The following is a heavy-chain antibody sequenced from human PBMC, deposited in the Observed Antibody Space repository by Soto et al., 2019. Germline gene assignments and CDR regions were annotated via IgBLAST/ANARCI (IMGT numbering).Heavy chain of an antibody. Sequence: QITLKESGPTLVKPTQTLTLTCTFSGFSLSTSGVGVGWIRQPPGKALEWLALIYWDDDKRYSPSLKSRLTITKDTSKNQVVLTMTNMDPVDTATYYCAHETMDPDDENWFDPWGQGTLVTVSS. CDR3: AHETMDPDDENWFDP. CDR2: IYWDDDK. J-gene: IGHJ5*02. D-gene: IGHD1-1*01. V-gene: IGHV2-5*02. CDR1: GFSLSTSGVG.